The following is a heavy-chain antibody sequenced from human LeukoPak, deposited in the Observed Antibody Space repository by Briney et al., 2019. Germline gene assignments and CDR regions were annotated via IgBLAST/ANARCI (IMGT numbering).Heavy chain of an antibody. CDR2: IYPGDSDT. Sequence: GESLKISCKGSGYSFSSYWIGWVRQMPGKGLEWMGIIYPGDSDTRNSPSFQGQVTISADKSISTAYLQWGSLKASDTAMYYCARVETGEESYAFDIWGQGTMVTVSS. CDR3: ARVETGEESYAFDI. V-gene: IGHV5-51*01. CDR1: GYSFSSYW. J-gene: IGHJ3*02. D-gene: IGHD7-27*01.